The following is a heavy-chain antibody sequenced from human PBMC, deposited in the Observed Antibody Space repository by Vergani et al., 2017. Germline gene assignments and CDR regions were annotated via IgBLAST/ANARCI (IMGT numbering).Heavy chain of an antibody. CDR3: ARNPPLQGSLDP. V-gene: IGHV1-8*01. CDR2: MNPNSGNT. J-gene: IGHJ5*02. Sequence: QVQLVQSGAEVKKPGASVKVSCKASGYTFTSYDINWVRQATGQGLEWMGWMNPNSGNTGYAQKFQGRVTMTRNTSISTAYMELRSLRSEDTAVYYCARNPPLQGSLDPWGQGTLVTVSS. D-gene: IGHD4-11*01. CDR1: GYTFTSYD.